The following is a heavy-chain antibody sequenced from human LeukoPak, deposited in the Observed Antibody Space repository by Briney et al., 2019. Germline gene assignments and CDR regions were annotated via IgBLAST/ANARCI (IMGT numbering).Heavy chain of an antibody. CDR2: IIPIVGTP. D-gene: IGHD2-2*01. CDR3: ASTDVVVPDIESGAFDI. J-gene: IGHJ3*02. Sequence: ASVKVSCKASGGTFSSYALSWVRQAPGQGPEWMGWIIPIVGTPNYAQKFQGRVTITADRSTSTAYMEMSSLRSEDTAVYYCASTDVVVPDIESGAFDIWGQGTMVTVSS. CDR1: GGTFSSYA. V-gene: IGHV1-69*06.